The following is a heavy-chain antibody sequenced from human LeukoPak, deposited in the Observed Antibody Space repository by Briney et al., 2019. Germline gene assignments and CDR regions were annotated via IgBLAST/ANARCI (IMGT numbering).Heavy chain of an antibody. CDR2: IRSRSSVV. V-gene: IGHV3-48*02. J-gene: IGHJ4*02. CDR3: ARCHYGDQGDYFDY. CDR1: GFNFSSYW. D-gene: IGHD4-17*01. Sequence: GGSLRLSCAASGFNFSSYWLHWVRQVPGKGLQWLSHIRSRSSVVSYADSVQGRFTISRDSAKNSLYLQMNSLRDEDTAVYYCARCHYGDQGDYFDYWGQGILVTVSS.